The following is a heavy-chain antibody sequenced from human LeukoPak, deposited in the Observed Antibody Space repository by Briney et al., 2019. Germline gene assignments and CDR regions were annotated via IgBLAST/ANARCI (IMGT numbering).Heavy chain of an antibody. CDR1: GFTFSSYG. CDR3: AKVVSGYHFDY. Sequence: PGGSLRLSCAASGFTFSSYGMSWVRRAPGKGPEWVSGISGSGGNTYYADSVKGRFTISRDNSQNTLYLQMNTLRDEDTAVYYCAKVVSGYHFDYWGQETLVTVSS. V-gene: IGHV3-23*01. D-gene: IGHD5-12*01. CDR2: ISGSGGNT. J-gene: IGHJ4*02.